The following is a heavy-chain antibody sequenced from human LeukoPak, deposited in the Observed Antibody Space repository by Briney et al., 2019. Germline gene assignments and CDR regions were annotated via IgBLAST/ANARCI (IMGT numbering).Heavy chain of an antibody. CDR3: ARVLARMVRGVIGGNYFDY. CDR1: GFTFSSFG. CDR2: IWYDGSNK. D-gene: IGHD3-10*01. V-gene: IGHV3-33*08. Sequence: PGGSLRLSCVASGFTFSSFGMNWVRQAPGKGLEWVAVIWYDGSNKYYADSVKGRFTISRDNSKNTLYLQMNSLRAEDTAVYYCARVLARMVRGVIGGNYFDYWGQGTLVTVSS. J-gene: IGHJ4*02.